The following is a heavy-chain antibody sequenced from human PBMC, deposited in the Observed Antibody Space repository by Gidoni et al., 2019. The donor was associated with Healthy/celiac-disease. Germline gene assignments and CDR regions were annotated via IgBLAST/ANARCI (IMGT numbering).Heavy chain of an antibody. CDR2: SYYNGFT. CDR1: VGSISSTSYY. CDR3: ARSYDFWSGGGEFDY. V-gene: IGHV4-39*07. Sequence: QLQLQESGPGLVKPSETLSLTCTVSVGSISSTSYYWGWIRQPPGKGLEWIGSSYYNGFTYYNPSLKSRVTISIDTSKNQFSLKLSSVTAADTAVYYCARSYDFWSGGGEFDYWGQGTLVTVSS. D-gene: IGHD3-3*01. J-gene: IGHJ4*02.